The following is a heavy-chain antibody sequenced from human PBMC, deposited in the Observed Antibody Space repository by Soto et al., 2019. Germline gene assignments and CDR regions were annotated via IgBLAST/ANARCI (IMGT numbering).Heavy chain of an antibody. V-gene: IGHV3-72*01. D-gene: IGHD3-10*01. CDR3: VRNSSGGFDFDY. Sequence: GGSLRLYCATSGFTFSDHYMDWVRHAPGKGLEWVGRIRNRPNSYTTQYAASVKGRFAVLRDDSENLVYLQMNDPKTEDTAVYYFVRNSSGGFDFDYWGQGDQITVSA. CDR2: IRNRPNSYTT. CDR1: GFTFSDHY. J-gene: IGHJ4*02.